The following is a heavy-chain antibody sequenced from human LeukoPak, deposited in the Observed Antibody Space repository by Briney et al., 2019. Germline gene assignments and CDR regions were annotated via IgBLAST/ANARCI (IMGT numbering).Heavy chain of an antibody. J-gene: IGHJ4*02. Sequence: GGSLRLSCAASGFTFSSYGMHWVRQAPGKGLEWVAVIWYDGSNKYYADSVKGRFTISRDNSKNTLYLQMNSLRAEDTAVYYCARRGDCSGTSCLYFDYWGQGTLVTVSS. D-gene: IGHD2-2*01. CDR1: GFTFSSYG. CDR2: IWYDGSNK. V-gene: IGHV3-33*01. CDR3: ARRGDCSGTSCLYFDY.